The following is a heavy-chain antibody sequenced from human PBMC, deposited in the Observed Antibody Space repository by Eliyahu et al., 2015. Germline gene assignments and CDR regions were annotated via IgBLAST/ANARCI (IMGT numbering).Heavy chain of an antibody. Sequence: QVQLVQSGAEVKKPGSSVXVSCKASGGTFSXXAIXWVRQAPGQGLEWMGWIIPIFGTANYAQKFQGRVTITADKSTSTAYMELSSLRSEDTAVYYCARDPGLGLPIRRSVVGGQTWGQGTLVTVSS. J-gene: IGHJ5*02. CDR2: IIPIFGTA. CDR1: GGTFSXXA. CDR3: ARDPGLGLPIRRSVVGGQT. V-gene: IGHV1-69*06. D-gene: IGHD2-15*01.